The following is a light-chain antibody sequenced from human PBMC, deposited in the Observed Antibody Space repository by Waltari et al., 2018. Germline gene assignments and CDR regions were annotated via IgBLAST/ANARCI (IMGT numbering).Light chain of an antibody. Sequence: QSVLTQPPSASGTPGQGVTISCSGSSSNIGSNYVYWYPQLPGTAPKLRIYRNDQRPSGVPARFSGSKSGTSASLDISGLRSEDEADYHCATWDDNLSHWVFGGGTKMTVL. CDR2: RND. V-gene: IGLV1-47*01. CDR3: ATWDDNLSHWV. J-gene: IGLJ3*02. CDR1: SSNIGSNY.